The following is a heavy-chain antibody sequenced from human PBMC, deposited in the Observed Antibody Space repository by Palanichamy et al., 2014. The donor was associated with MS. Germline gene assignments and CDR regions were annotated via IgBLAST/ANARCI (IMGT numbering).Heavy chain of an antibody. CDR2: IRGSGGST. Sequence: EVQLLESGGGLVQPGGSLILSCAASGLTFSSYAMNWVRQAPGKGLEWVSAIRGSGGSTSYADSVKGRFTISRDNSKNTLYLQMNSLRAEDTAIYYCAKSGDFWTGHRGWFDPWGQGTLVTVSS. J-gene: IGHJ5*02. D-gene: IGHD3/OR15-3a*01. CDR3: AKSGDFWTGHRGWFDP. CDR1: GLTFSSYA. V-gene: IGHV3-23*01.